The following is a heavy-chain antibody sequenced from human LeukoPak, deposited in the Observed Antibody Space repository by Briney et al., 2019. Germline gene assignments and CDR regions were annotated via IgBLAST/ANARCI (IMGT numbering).Heavy chain of an antibody. J-gene: IGHJ4*02. CDR2: ISGSGGST. V-gene: IGHV3-23*01. Sequence: GGSLRLFCAASGFTFSSYAMSWVRQAPGKGLEWVSAISGSGGSTYYADSVKGRFTISRDNSKNTLYLQMNSLRAEDTAVYYCAKTSYYYDSSGYYYWGQGTLVTVSS. CDR1: GFTFSSYA. D-gene: IGHD3-22*01. CDR3: AKTSYYYDSSGYYY.